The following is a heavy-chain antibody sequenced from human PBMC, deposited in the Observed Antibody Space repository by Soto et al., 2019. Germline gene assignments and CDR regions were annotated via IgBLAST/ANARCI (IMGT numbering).Heavy chain of an antibody. CDR2: IYSGGVT. Sequence: EVQLVESGGGLVQPGGSLRLSCAASGFTVSNNYMCWVRQAPGKGLEWVSLIYSGGVTHYADSVRGSFTISRDNSRTTQSLQMNSRRADDTAVYYCAKRVTTVITTLWYWGQATLVTVSS. J-gene: IGHJ4*02. V-gene: IGHV3-66*01. CDR1: GFTVSNNY. CDR3: AKRVTTVITTLWY. D-gene: IGHD4-17*01.